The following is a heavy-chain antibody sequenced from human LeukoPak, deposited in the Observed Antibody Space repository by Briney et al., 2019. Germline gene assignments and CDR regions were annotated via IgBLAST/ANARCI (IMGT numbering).Heavy chain of an antibody. D-gene: IGHD3-22*01. Sequence: GRSLRLSCAVSGFTFSSYGMHWVRQAPGKGLEWVAVISYDGSNKYYADSVNGRFTISRDNSKNTLYLQMNSLRAEDTAVYYCAKDRISGATFLAGTMIVVVGSLDYWGQGTLVTVSS. CDR1: GFTFSSYG. CDR3: AKDRISGATFLAGTMIVVVGSLDY. CDR2: ISYDGSNK. J-gene: IGHJ4*02. V-gene: IGHV3-30*18.